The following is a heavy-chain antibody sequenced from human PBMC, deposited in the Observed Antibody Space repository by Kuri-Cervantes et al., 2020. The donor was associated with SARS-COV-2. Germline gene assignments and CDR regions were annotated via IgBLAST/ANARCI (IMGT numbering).Heavy chain of an antibody. CDR2: ISYDGSIK. J-gene: IGHJ3*02. D-gene: IGHD4-23*01. CDR1: GFTFSSCA. CDR3: TTDWATVAANRHAFDI. V-gene: IGHV3-30*04. Sequence: GGSLRLSCAASGFTFSSCAMHWVRQAPGKGLEWVAVISYDGSIKYYADSVKGRFTISRDNSKNTLYLQMNSLRTEDTAVYYCTTDWATVAANRHAFDIWGQGTMVT.